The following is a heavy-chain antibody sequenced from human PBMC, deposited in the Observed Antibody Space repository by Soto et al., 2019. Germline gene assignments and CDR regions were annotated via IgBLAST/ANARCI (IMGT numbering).Heavy chain of an antibody. V-gene: IGHV1-18*01. J-gene: IGHJ6*02. Sequence: GASVKVSCKASGYTFTSYGISWVRQAPGQGLEWMGWISAYNGNTNYAQKLQGRVTMTTDTSTSTAYMELRSLRSDDTAVYYCARVRSITMYYYGMDVWGQGTTVTVSS. CDR3: ARVRSITMYYYGMDV. CDR1: GYTFTSYG. D-gene: IGHD3-3*01. CDR2: ISAYNGNT.